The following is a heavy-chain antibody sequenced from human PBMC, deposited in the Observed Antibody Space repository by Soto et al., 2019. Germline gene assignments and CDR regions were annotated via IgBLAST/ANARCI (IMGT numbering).Heavy chain of an antibody. V-gene: IGHV3-7*03. CDR2: IKQDGSEK. J-gene: IGHJ6*02. D-gene: IGHD3-10*01. CDR3: ARDQGLWFRELLYYYYGMDV. CDR1: GFTFSSYW. Sequence: GGSLRLSCAASGFTFSSYWMSWVRQAPGKGLEWVSNIKQDGSEKYYVDSVKVRFTISRDNAKNSLYLQMNSLRAEHTAVYYCARDQGLWFRELLYYYYGMDVWGQGTTVTVSS.